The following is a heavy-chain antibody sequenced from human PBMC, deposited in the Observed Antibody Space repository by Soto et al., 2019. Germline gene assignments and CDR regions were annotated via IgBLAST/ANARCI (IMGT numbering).Heavy chain of an antibody. J-gene: IGHJ6*02. D-gene: IGHD2-2*01. CDR2: IIPIFGIA. CDR1: GGTFSRYS. Sequence: SVKVSCKASGGTFSRYSITWVRQAPGHGLEWIGRIIPIFGIASYAQKFQGRVTMTRDTSTSTVYMELSSLRSEDTAVYYCARDPPQYCSSTSCYYGMDVWGQGTTVTVSS. V-gene: IGHV1-69*04. CDR3: ARDPPQYCSSTSCYYGMDV.